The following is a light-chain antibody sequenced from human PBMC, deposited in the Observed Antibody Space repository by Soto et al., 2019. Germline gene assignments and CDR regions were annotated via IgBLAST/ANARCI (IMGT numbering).Light chain of an antibody. CDR3: SSYTSSSTLV. J-gene: IGLJ2*01. CDR1: SSDVGSYNR. CDR2: EVS. V-gene: IGLV2-18*02. Sequence: QSVLTQPPSVSGSPGQSVTISCTGTSSDVGSYNRVSWYQQPPGTAPKLMIYEVSNRPSGVHDRFSGSKSGNTASLTISGLQAEDEADYYCSSYTSSSTLVFGGGTKRTVL.